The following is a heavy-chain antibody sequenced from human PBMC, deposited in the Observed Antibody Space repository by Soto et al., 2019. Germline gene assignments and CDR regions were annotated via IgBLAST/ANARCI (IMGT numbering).Heavy chain of an antibody. Sequence: QVQLVQSGGEVKKPGASVKVSCKASGYTFTSYGISWVRQAPGQGLEWMGWISAYNGNTNYAQKLQGRVTMTTDTSTSTAYMELRSLRSDDTAVYYCARDSRGYCSSTSCYDWFHPWGQGTLVTVSS. CDR1: GYTFTSYG. V-gene: IGHV1-18*01. J-gene: IGHJ5*02. D-gene: IGHD2-2*01. CDR3: ARDSRGYCSSTSCYDWFHP. CDR2: ISAYNGNT.